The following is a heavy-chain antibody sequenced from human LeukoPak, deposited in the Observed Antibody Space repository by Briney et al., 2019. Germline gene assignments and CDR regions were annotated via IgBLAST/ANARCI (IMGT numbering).Heavy chain of an antibody. CDR3: AKDHGGNSWDYFDC. V-gene: IGHV3-9*01. CDR1: GFTFDDYA. CDR2: ISWHSGSI. J-gene: IGHJ4*02. D-gene: IGHD4-23*01. Sequence: PGGSLRLSCAASGFTFDDYAMHWVRQAPGKGLEWVSGISWHSGSIVYADSVKGRFTISRDNAKYSLYLQLNSLRTEDTALYYCAKDHGGNSWDYFDCWGQGTLVTVSS.